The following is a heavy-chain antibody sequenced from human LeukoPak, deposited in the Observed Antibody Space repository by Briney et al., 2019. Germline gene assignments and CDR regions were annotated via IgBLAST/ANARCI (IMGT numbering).Heavy chain of an antibody. V-gene: IGHV4-59*01. D-gene: IGHD6-6*01. CDR1: GGSINNYY. Sequence: SETLSLTCTVSGGSINNYYWSWIRQPPGKGLEWIGYIHYSGSTNYNPSLKSRVTISVDTFKNEFSLKVRSVTAADTAIYYCARDFSSSSTVYYYYYMDVWGKGTTVTVSS. CDR3: ARDFSSSSTVYYYYYMDV. J-gene: IGHJ6*03. CDR2: IHYSGST.